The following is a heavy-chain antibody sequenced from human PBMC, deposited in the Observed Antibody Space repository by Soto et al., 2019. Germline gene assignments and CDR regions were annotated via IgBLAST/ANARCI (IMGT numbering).Heavy chain of an antibody. CDR3: VRSNASGRSTYYYYGIDV. J-gene: IGHJ6*02. CDR2: ISSIWIN. Sequence: SETLSLTCSVSGDSISSIAYYWSWIRQPPGKGLEWVGCISSIWINYYSPSLQTRVTMSVDTSNNQFSLKLSSVTAEDKAVYYCVRSNASGRSTYYYYGIDVWGQGTTVTVS. D-gene: IGHD3-10*01. V-gene: IGHV4-30-4*01. CDR1: GDSISSIAYY.